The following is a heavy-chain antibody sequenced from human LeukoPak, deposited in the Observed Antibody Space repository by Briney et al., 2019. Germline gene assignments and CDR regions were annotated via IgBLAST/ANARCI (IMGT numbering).Heavy chain of an antibody. V-gene: IGHV6-1*01. D-gene: IGHD6-13*01. J-gene: IGHJ1*01. Sequence: SQTPSLTSAISRGSPSSKTAGWQWGRQSPSRRLGWLGRTSYRSKPYNDDAVSVKGPITINPDTAKNHLSLQLLSVSPEDTAVYYCARDAAAAGPRAEYFQHWRGGRLLSVSS. CDR3: ARDAAAAGPRAEYFQH. CDR1: RGSPSSKTAG. CDR2: TSYRSKPYN.